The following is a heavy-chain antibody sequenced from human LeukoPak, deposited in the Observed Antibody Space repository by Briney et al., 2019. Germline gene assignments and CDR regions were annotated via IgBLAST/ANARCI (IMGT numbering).Heavy chain of an antibody. Sequence: ASVKVSCKVSGYTLTELSMHWVRQAPGKGLEWVGGFDPEDGETIYAQKFQGRVTMTEDTSTDTAYMELSSLRSEDTAVYYCATDLRPYCSGGSCYQDWFDPWGQGTLVTVSS. V-gene: IGHV1-24*01. D-gene: IGHD2-15*01. CDR2: FDPEDGET. CDR3: ATDLRPYCSGGSCYQDWFDP. J-gene: IGHJ5*02. CDR1: GYTLTELS.